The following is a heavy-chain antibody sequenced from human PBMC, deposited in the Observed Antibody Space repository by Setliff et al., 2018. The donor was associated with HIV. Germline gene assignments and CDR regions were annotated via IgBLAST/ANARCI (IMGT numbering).Heavy chain of an antibody. CDR2: VFRDDNT. Sequence: SCKASGYTFSGNYMGWVRQAPGEGLEWVSLVFRDDNTYNADSVKGRFTISRDSSKNTLYLQMNSLRGDDTAVYYCATSSRGWGQDAFDIWGQGTMVTVSS. CDR3: ATSSRGWGQDAFDI. CDR1: GYTFSGNY. V-gene: IGHV3-66*02. J-gene: IGHJ3*02. D-gene: IGHD6-19*01.